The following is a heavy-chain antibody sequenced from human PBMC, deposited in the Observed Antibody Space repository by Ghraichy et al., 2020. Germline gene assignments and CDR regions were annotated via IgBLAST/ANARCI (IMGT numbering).Heavy chain of an antibody. CDR1: GFIFSNYG. Sequence: GGSLRLSCAASGFIFSNYGMHWVRQAPGKGLEWVALISYNERDEQYVDSVKGRFSISRDKSKNTLYLQMNSLRIEDTAIYFCAKDWEELCKVGLCWSPAFDLWGQGTMVTVSS. D-gene: IGHD1-26*01. CDR3: AKDWEELCKVGLCWSPAFDL. J-gene: IGHJ3*01. V-gene: IGHV3-30*18. CDR2: ISYNERDE.